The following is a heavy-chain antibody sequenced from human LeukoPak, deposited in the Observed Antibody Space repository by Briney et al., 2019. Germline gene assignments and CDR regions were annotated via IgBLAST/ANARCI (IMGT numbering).Heavy chain of an antibody. Sequence: SVKVSCKASGYTFTGYYMHWVRQAPGQGLEWVGLVNPNNGDTKYAQKFQGRVTMTRDTSVSTAYMELSRLRSDDTAVYYCARDSRVTNGDYWGQGTLVTVSS. J-gene: IGHJ4*02. V-gene: IGHV1-2*02. CDR2: VNPNNGDT. CDR3: ARDSRVTNGDY. CDR1: GYTFTGYY. D-gene: IGHD3-10*01.